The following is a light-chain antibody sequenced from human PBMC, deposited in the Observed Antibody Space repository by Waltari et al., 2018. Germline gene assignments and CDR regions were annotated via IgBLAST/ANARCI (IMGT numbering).Light chain of an antibody. CDR3: HQYDEWPYT. J-gene: IGKJ2*01. CDR1: ESVPRK. CDR2: GAS. V-gene: IGKV3-15*01. Sequence: EIVMTQSPATLSVSPGDRATLSCRASESVPRKVGWYQQKVGQVPRRLIYGASTRATGIPARFRGSGSGTEFTLTISSLQSEDFAIYYCHQYDEWPYTFGQGTKLE.